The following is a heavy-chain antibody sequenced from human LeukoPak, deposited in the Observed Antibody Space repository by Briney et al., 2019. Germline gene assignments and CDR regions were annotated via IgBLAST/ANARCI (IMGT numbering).Heavy chain of an antibody. CDR3: ASLSGDTVAQVAFDI. CDR2: IYYSGST. J-gene: IGHJ3*02. Sequence: SETLSLTCTVSGGSLSSSSYYWGWIRQPPGKGLEWIGSIYYSGSTYYNPSLKSQVTISVDTSKNQFSLKLSSVTAADTAVYYCASLSGDTVAQVAFDIWGQGTMVTVSS. V-gene: IGHV4-39*01. CDR1: GGSLSSSSYY. D-gene: IGHD5-12*01.